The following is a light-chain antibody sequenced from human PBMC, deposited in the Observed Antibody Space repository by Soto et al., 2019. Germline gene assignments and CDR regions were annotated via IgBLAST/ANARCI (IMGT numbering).Light chain of an antibody. CDR1: SGSVSTTYY. J-gene: IGLJ3*02. CDR2: NTR. CDR3: LLYMGRGISL. Sequence: QAVVTQEPSFSVSPGGTVTVTCGLNSGSVSTTYYPSWYQQTPGQAPRTLIYNTRTRSSGVPDRFSGSILGNKAALTITGAQADDESDYYCLLYMGRGISLFGGGTKLTVL. V-gene: IGLV8-61*01.